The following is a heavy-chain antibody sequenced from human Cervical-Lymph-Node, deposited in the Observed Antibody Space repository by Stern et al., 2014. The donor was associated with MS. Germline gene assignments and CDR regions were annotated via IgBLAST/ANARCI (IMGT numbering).Heavy chain of an antibody. CDR3: ARSPATPSGYDRFDY. Sequence: VQLVQSGAEVKKPGESLKISCEASGYLFDDYWIGWVRQMSGRGLELVAIIFPRDSNTRYSPSVQGPVTISADKSISTAYLQWSSRRPPDPAMYSCARSPATPSGYDRFDYWGQGALVTVSS. V-gene: IGHV5-51*03. J-gene: IGHJ4*02. CDR2: IFPRDSNT. CDR1: GYLFDDYW. D-gene: IGHD5-12*01.